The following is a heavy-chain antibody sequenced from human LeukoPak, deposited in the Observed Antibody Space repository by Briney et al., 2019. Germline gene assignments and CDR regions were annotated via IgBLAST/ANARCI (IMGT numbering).Heavy chain of an antibody. D-gene: IGHD6-19*01. V-gene: IGHV3-23*01. J-gene: IGHJ4*02. CDR2: PSETGETT. CDR1: GFTFSDHA. Sequence: GGSLRLSCAASGFTFSDHAMNWVRQAPGKGLEWVSSPSETGETTDYADSVKGRFTISRDNSKNTVYLQMNNLRVDDTAVYYRAKQWLVGIWGQGTLVTVSS. CDR3: AKQWLVGI.